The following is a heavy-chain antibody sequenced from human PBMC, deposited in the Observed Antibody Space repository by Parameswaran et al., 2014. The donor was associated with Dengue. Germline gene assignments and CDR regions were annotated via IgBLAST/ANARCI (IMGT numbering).Heavy chain of an antibody. CDR3: ARVFRGIYYYGMDV. V-gene: IGHV4-59*13. D-gene: IGHD3-10*01. CDR2: IYYSGST. CDR1: GGSISSYY. Sequence: ASETLSLTCTVSGGSISSYYWSWIRQPPGKGLEWIGYIYYSGSTNYNPSLKSRVTISVDTSKNQFSLKLSSVTAADTAVYYCARVFRGIYYYGMDVWGQGTTVTVSS. J-gene: IGHJ6*02.